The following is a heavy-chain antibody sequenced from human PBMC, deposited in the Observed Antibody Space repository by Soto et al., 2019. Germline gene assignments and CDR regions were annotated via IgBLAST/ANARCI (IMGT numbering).Heavy chain of an antibody. J-gene: IGHJ5*01. CDR1: GFTFSSSW. CDR2: IKQDGSEK. Sequence: GGSLRLSCAASGFTFSSSWMSWVRQAPGRGLEWVASIKQDGSEKYNVDSVKGRFTISRDNAKNSLYLEMNSLRAEDTAVYYCARADFWGQGTLVTVSS. CDR3: ARADF. V-gene: IGHV3-7*01.